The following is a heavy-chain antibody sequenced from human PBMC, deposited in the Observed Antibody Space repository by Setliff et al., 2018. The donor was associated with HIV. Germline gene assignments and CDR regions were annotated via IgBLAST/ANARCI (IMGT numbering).Heavy chain of an antibody. Sequence: SETLSLTCAVYNGSFSEYYWTWVRQPPGKELEWIGEISHGGRSTYNPSLKSRVAISVDTSKNQFSLKLTSVTAADTAVYYCARDVGGSEMATHFDYWGPGTLVTVSS. V-gene: IGHV4-34*01. J-gene: IGHJ4*02. CDR3: ARDVGGSEMATHFDY. D-gene: IGHD3-10*02. CDR1: NGSFSEYY. CDR2: ISHGGRS.